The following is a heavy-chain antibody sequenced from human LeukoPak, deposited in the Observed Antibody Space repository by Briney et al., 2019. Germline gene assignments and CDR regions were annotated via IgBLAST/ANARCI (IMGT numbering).Heavy chain of an antibody. CDR2: IRYDGSNN. Sequence: GGSLRLSCAASGFTFSGYGMHWVRQAPGKGLEWVAFIRYDGSNNYYTDSVKGRFTISRDNSKNTLYLQMNSLRAEDTAVYYCAKVEMATIIGYFDYWGQGTLVTVSS. CDR1: GFTFSGYG. J-gene: IGHJ4*02. D-gene: IGHD5-24*01. CDR3: AKVEMATIIGYFDY. V-gene: IGHV3-30*02.